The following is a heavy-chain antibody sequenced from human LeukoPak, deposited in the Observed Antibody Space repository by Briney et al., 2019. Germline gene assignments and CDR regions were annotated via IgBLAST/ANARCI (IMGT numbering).Heavy chain of an antibody. J-gene: IGHJ4*02. CDR1: GLTFSVSG. V-gene: IGHV3-23*01. CDR2: IITSGDST. Sequence: GGSLRLSCAASGLTFSVSGMHWVRQAPGKGLEWVSAIITSGDSTYYADSVKGRFTISRDNSKNTLYLQMNSLRAEDTAIYFCAKRNCSGTNCYPLDSWGRGTLVTVSS. CDR3: AKRNCSGTNCYPLDS. D-gene: IGHD2-15*01.